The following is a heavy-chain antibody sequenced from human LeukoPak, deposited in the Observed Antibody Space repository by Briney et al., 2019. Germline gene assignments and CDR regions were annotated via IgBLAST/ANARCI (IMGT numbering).Heavy chain of an antibody. Sequence: PSETLSLTCTVSGGPISNYYWNWIRQAPGKGLEWIGNVYYSGNTNYNPSLKSRVSISLDTSRNQFFLNLSSVTAADTAVYYCARSFGSKNAFDVWGQGTVVTASS. J-gene: IGHJ3*01. CDR3: ARSFGSKNAFDV. D-gene: IGHD3-3*01. CDR1: GGPISNYY. V-gene: IGHV4-59*08. CDR2: VYYSGNT.